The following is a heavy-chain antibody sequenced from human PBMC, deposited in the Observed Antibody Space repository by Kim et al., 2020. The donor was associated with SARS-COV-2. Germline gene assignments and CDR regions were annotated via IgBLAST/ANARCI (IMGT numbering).Heavy chain of an antibody. CDR2: MKEDGSDT. Sequence: GGSLRLSCAASGFTFSSYWMSWVRQAPGKGLEWVASMKEDGSDTYYADSVKGRFTISRDNANNSLYLQMNSLTAEDTAVYYCATTSFLDYWGQGTLVTVS. J-gene: IGHJ4*02. D-gene: IGHD3-16*02. CDR1: GFTFSSYW. V-gene: IGHV3-7*01. CDR3: ATTSFLDY.